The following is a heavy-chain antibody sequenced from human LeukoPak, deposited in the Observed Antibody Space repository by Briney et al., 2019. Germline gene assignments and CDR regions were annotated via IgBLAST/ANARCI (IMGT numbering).Heavy chain of an antibody. J-gene: IGHJ4*02. CDR1: GGSISNTNYY. CDR3: AREEYSSDWYGHDS. D-gene: IGHD6-13*01. Sequence: SETLSLTCTVSGGSISNTNYYWAWIRQPPGRGLEWIGSIYYTGTTFDNPSLKSRVTLSVDTSKNQFSLRLTSVTAADTAFYYGAREEYSSDWYGHDSWGQGTLVTVSS. CDR2: IYYTGTT. V-gene: IGHV4-39*07.